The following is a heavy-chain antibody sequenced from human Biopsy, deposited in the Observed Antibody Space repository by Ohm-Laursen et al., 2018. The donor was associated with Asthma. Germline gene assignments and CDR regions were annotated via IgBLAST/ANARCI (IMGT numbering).Heavy chain of an antibody. CDR3: ARTYYDFLTGQVKDVFGV. V-gene: IGHV1-3*04. CDR2: VNTGNGDT. Sequence: SVKVSCKASGYNFISFALHWVRQAPGQRLEWMGWVNTGNGDTKYSQKFQGRVTITRDTSASTAYMELRSLRSEDTATYYCARTYYDFLTGQVKDVFGVWGQGTMVTVSS. CDR1: GYNFISFA. J-gene: IGHJ3*01. D-gene: IGHD3-9*01.